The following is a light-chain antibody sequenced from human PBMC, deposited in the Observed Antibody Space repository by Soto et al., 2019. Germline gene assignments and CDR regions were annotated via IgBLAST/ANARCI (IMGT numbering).Light chain of an antibody. CDR1: QSVSSSY. CDR2: GAS. CDR3: HQYRSSPRFT. J-gene: IGKJ3*01. Sequence: EIVLTQSPGTLSLSPGERATLSCRASQSVSSSYLAWYQQKPGQAPRLLIYGASSRATGIPDRFSGSGSGTDFTLTISRLEPEDFALYYCHQYRSSPRFTFGPGTKVYIK. V-gene: IGKV3-20*01.